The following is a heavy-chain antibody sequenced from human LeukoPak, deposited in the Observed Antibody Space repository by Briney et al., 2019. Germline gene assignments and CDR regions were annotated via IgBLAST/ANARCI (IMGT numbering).Heavy chain of an antibody. CDR3: ARARGRRWELPQRNWFDP. V-gene: IGHV4-34*01. CDR1: GGSFSGYY. Sequence: PSETLSLTCAVYGGSFSGYYWSWIRQPPGKGLEWIGEINHSGSTNYNPSLKSRVTISVHTSTNQFCLQLSSVTAADTAVYYCARARGRRWELPQRNWFDPWGQGTLVTVSS. J-gene: IGHJ5*02. CDR2: INHSGST. D-gene: IGHD1-26*01.